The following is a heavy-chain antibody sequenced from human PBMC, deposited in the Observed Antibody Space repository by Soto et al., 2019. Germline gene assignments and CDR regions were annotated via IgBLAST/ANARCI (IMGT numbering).Heavy chain of an antibody. V-gene: IGHV5-51*01. CDR2: IYPGDSDT. D-gene: IGHD5-18*01. Sequence: GESKRVSCRGAGYSCAGYGGGWVRQITGKGLEWMGIIYPGDSDTRYSPSFQGQVTISADKSISTAYLQWSSLKASDTAMYYCARTESGYSYGFADVWGQGTTVTVSS. CDR3: ARTESGYSYGFADV. CDR1: GYSCAGYG. J-gene: IGHJ6*02.